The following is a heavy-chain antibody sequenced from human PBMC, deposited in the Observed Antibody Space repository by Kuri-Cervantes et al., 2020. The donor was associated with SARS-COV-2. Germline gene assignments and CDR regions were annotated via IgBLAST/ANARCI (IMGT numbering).Heavy chain of an antibody. CDR3: AKDMRKGSERNYYGMDV. D-gene: IGHD1-1*01. J-gene: IGHJ6*02. CDR2: ISSSGSTI. V-gene: IGHV3-48*03. Sequence: GESLKISCAASGFTFSSYEMNWVRQAPGKGLEWVSYISSSGSTIYYADSVKGRFTISRDNSKNSLYLQMNSLRAEDTALYYCAKDMRKGSERNYYGMDVWGQGTTVTVSS. CDR1: GFTFSSYE.